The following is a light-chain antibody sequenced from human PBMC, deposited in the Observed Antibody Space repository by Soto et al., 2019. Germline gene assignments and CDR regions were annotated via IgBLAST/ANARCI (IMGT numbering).Light chain of an antibody. CDR1: SGHSSYA. J-gene: IGLJ3*02. CDR2: VNSDGSH. V-gene: IGLV4-69*01. CDR3: QTWGTGMV. Sequence: QPVLTQSPSASASLGASVKLTCTLSSGHSSYAIAWHQQQPEKGPRYLMNVNSDGSHTKGDGIPDRFSGSSSGAERYLTISSLQSEDEADYYCQTWGTGMVFGGGTKFTVL.